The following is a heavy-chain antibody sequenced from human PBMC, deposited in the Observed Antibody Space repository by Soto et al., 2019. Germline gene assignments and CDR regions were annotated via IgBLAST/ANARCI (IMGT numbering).Heavy chain of an antibody. Sequence: GASVKVSCKASGYTFTRSGISWVRQAPGQGPEWMGWISSYNGDTNYAQTFQGRVTMTTDTSTSTAYMELRSLRSDDTAVYYCAREGVAPYCYCGIDVCGQGTPVPVSS. J-gene: IGHJ6*02. V-gene: IGHV1-18*01. CDR2: ISSYNGDT. CDR3: AREGVAPYCYCGIDV. D-gene: IGHD5-12*01. CDR1: GYTFTRSG.